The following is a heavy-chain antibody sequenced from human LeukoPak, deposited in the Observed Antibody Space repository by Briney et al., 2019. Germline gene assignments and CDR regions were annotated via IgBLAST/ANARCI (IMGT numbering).Heavy chain of an antibody. CDR1: GFTFSSYA. J-gene: IGHJ3*02. CDR3: AKELTRIYAAAGTRDDAFDI. D-gene: IGHD6-13*01. CDR2: ISGSGGST. V-gene: IGHV3-23*01. Sequence: GGSLRLSCAASGFTFSSYAMSWVRQAPGKGLEWVSAISGSGGSTYYADSVKGRFTISRDNSKNTLYLQMNSLRAEDTAVYYCAKELTRIYAAAGTRDDAFDIWGQGTMVTVSS.